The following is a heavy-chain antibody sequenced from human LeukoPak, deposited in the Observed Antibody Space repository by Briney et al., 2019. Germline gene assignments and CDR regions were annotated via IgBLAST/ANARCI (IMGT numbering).Heavy chain of an antibody. D-gene: IGHD3-10*01. J-gene: IGHJ4*02. CDR3: ARNSHYGSGSFNY. CDR2: ISGSGGNT. CDR1: EFNFSSYG. V-gene: IGHV3-23*01. Sequence: GGSLRLSCAASEFNFSSYGMSWVRQAPGKGLEWVSAISGSGGNTYYADSVKGRFTISRDNSKSTLYLQMNSLRAEDTAVYYCARNSHYGSGSFNYWGQGTLVTVSS.